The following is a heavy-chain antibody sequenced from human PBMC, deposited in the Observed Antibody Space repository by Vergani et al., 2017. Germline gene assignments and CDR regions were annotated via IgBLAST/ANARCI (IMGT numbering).Heavy chain of an antibody. J-gene: IGHJ4*02. Sequence: QVQLQESGPGLVKPSETLSLTCSVSGDPVISTDYHLGWTRHPPGKGLGWIGSMDYSGSTTYNPSLESRISISFQTPKNQFSLRLTSVTAADTAVYYWASKRGACRAAYCHSYDFWGPGTLVGVSS. D-gene: IGHD2-15*01. V-gene: IGHV4-39*01. CDR1: GDPVISTDYH. CDR3: ASKRGACRAAYCHSYDF. CDR2: MDYSGST.